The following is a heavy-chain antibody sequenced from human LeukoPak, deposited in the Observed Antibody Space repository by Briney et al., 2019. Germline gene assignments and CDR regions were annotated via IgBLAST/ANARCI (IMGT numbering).Heavy chain of an antibody. V-gene: IGHV3-11*01. Sequence: GGSLRLSCAASGFTFSDYYMSWIRQAPGKGLEWVSYISSSGSTIYHADSVKGRFTISRDNAKNSLYLQMNSLRAEDTAVYYCAREPYSSSWVDYWGQGTLVTVSS. CDR2: ISSSGSTI. CDR3: AREPYSSSWVDY. CDR1: GFTFSDYY. D-gene: IGHD6-13*01. J-gene: IGHJ4*02.